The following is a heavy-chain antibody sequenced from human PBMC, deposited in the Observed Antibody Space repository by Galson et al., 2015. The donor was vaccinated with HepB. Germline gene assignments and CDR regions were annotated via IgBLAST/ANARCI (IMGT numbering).Heavy chain of an antibody. CDR2: IYWDDDK. D-gene: IGHD1-26*01. J-gene: IGHJ3*01. CDR3: AHKPWVGAFDF. Sequence: PALVKPTQTLTLTCTLSGISLSTSGVGVGWIRQPPGKALEWRALIYWDDDKRYSPSLKTRVTITKDTSKSQVVLTMTDVGPVDTATYYCAHKPWVGAFDFWGHGTLVTVSS. CDR1: GISLSTSGVG. V-gene: IGHV2-5*02.